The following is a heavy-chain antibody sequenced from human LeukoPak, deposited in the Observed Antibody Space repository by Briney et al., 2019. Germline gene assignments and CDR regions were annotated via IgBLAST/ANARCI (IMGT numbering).Heavy chain of an antibody. CDR2: IYYSGST. Sequence: SETLSLTCTVSGGSISSSSYYWGWIRQPPGKGLEWIGSIYYSGSTYYNPSLKSRVTISVDTSKNQFSLKLSSVTAADTAVYYCARQGAGAGKNWFDPWGQGTLVTVSS. V-gene: IGHV4-39*01. CDR3: ARQGAGAGKNWFDP. D-gene: IGHD6-13*01. J-gene: IGHJ5*02. CDR1: GGSISSSSYY.